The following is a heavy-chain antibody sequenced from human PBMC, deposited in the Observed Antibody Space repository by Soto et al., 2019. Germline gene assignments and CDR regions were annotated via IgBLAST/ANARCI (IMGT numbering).Heavy chain of an antibody. CDR1: GGSISSGGYY. Sequence: QVQLQESGPGLVKPSQTLSLTCTVSGGSISSGGYYWSWIRQHPGKGLEWIGYIYYSGSTYYNPSLKHGVTISIDASKNQFSLKLSSVTAADTAVYYCASDRASNYYDTHPYAFDIWGQGTMVTVSS. V-gene: IGHV4-31*03. D-gene: IGHD3-22*01. CDR3: ASDRASNYYDTHPYAFDI. CDR2: IYYSGST. J-gene: IGHJ3*02.